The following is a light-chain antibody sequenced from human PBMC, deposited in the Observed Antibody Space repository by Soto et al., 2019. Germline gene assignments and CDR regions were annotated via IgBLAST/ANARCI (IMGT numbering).Light chain of an antibody. CDR1: NSDVGSYNL. V-gene: IGLV2-23*02. CDR2: EVT. J-gene: IGLJ1*01. CDR3: SSYTSTRTYV. Sequence: QSALAQPASVSGSPRQSITISCTGTNSDVGSYNLVSWFQQHPGKAPKLVIYEVTKRPSGVSDRFSGSKSGNTASLTISGLQAEDEADYYCSSYTSTRTYVFGTGTKVTVL.